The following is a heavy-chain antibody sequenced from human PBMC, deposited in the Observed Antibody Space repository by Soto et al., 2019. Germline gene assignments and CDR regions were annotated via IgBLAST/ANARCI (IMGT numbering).Heavy chain of an antibody. CDR2: IYPGDSET. J-gene: IGHJ4*02. CDR1: GYSFPIYW. CDR3: ARVDSSGCSEY. D-gene: IGHD6-19*01. Sequence: GESLKISCKGSGYSFPIYWIGWVLQMPGKGLECMGFIYPGDSETTYSPSFQGQVTISADKSTSTAYLQWSSLKASDTAIYYCARVDSSGCSEYWGQGTLVTVSS. V-gene: IGHV5-51*01.